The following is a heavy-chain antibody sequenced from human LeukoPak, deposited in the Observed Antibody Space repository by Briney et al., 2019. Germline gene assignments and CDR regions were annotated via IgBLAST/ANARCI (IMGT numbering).Heavy chain of an antibody. CDR2: IYSGGST. Sequence: GGSLRLSYAASGFAVSSNYMSWVRQAPGKGLEWVSVIYSGGSTYYADSVKGRFTISRDNSKNTLYLQMNSLRVEDTAVYYCAREVVIVGGTGGGFDYWGQGTLVTVSS. CDR1: GFAVSSNY. V-gene: IGHV3-53*01. CDR3: AREVVIVGGTGGGFDY. D-gene: IGHD1-26*01. J-gene: IGHJ4*02.